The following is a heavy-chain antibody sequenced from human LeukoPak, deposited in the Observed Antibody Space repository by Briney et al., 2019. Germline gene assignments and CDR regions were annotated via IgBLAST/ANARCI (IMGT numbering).Heavy chain of an antibody. CDR2: INPNSGGT. CDR1: GYTFTGYY. D-gene: IGHD6-13*01. Sequence: ASVKVSCKASGYTFTGYYMHWVRQAPGQGLEWMGWINPNSGGTNYAQKFQGRVTMTRDTSISTAYMELSRLRSDDTAVYYCARDGSSWYVGWSDPWGQGTLVTVSS. V-gene: IGHV1-2*02. J-gene: IGHJ5*02. CDR3: ARDGSSWYVGWSDP.